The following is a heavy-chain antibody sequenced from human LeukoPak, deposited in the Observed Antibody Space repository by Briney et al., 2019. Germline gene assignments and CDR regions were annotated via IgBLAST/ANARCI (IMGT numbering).Heavy chain of an antibody. Sequence: ASVKVSCKASGGTFSSYAISWVRQAPGQGLEWMGGIIPIFGTANYAQKFQGRVTITADESTSIAYMELSSLRSEDTAVYYCARGESSGWYSNDAFDIWGQGTMVTVSS. V-gene: IGHV1-69*13. CDR3: ARGESSGWYSNDAFDI. CDR2: IIPIFGTA. D-gene: IGHD6-19*01. J-gene: IGHJ3*02. CDR1: GGTFSSYA.